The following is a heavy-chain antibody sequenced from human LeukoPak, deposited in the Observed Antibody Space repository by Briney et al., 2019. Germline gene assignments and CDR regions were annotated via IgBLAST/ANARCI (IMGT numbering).Heavy chain of an antibody. CDR1: GFTFGDYA. Sequence: GGSLRLSCTASGFTFGDYAVSWFRQAPGKGLEWVGCIRSKVYGGTTEYAASVKGRFTISRDDSKSIAYLQMNSLKTDDTAVYYCSRGYSYFDYWGQGTLVTVSS. CDR2: IRSKVYGGTT. J-gene: IGHJ4*02. V-gene: IGHV3-49*03. CDR3: SRGYSYFDY. D-gene: IGHD3-22*01.